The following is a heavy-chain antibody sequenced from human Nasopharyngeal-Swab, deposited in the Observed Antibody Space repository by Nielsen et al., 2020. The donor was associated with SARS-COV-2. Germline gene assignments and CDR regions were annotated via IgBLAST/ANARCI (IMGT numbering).Heavy chain of an antibody. J-gene: IGHJ5*02. CDR3: AKGSTWYIYNWFDP. V-gene: IGHV3-30*18. Sequence: GASLKISCAASGFTFNNFGMHWVRQAPGKGLEWVAVVSYAGGNNYYADSVKGRFTISRDNSKNTLYLQMSSLRAEDTAVYYCAKGSTWYIYNWFDPWGQGTLVTVSS. CDR2: VSYAGGNN. D-gene: IGHD6-13*01. CDR1: GFTFNNFG.